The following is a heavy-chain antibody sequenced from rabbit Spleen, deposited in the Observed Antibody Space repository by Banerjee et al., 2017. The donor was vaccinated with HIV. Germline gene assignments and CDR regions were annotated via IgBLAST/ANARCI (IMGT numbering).Heavy chain of an antibody. CDR2: INAGSSGST. CDR3: ARGSATMTMVITGFYLNL. D-gene: IGHD2-1*01. CDR1: GFSFSYSDY. V-gene: IGHV1S40*01. J-gene: IGHJ4*01. Sequence: QSLEESGGDLVKPGASLTLTCTASGFSFSYSDYMCWVRQPPGKGPEWIACINAGSSGSTYYANWAKGRFTISKASSTTVTLQMTSLTVADTATYFCARGSATMTMVITGFYLNLWGQGTLVTVS.